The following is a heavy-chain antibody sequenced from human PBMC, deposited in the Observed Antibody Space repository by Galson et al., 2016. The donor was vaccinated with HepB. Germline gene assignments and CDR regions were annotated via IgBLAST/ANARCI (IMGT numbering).Heavy chain of an antibody. J-gene: IGHJ4*02. D-gene: IGHD4-11*01. Sequence: SVKVSCKASGGTTFTGYGFSWVRQAPGQGLEWMGGIIPIFGTANYAQKFQGRLTITADDSTSTVYMELSSLRFEDTAVYSCAVDTTVTSKGFDYWGQGTPVTVSS. CDR2: IIPIFGTA. CDR1: GGTTFTGYG. V-gene: IGHV1-69*13. CDR3: AVDTTVTSKGFDY.